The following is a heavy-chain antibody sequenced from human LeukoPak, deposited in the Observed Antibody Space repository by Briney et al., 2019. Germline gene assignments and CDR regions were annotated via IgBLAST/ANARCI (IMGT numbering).Heavy chain of an antibody. Sequence: GGSLRLSCAASGFTFTSSVMSWVRQAPGKGLEWVSDIRGSGGSTFYADSVKGRFTISRDNTKNTLYLQMNSLRADDTAVFYCTKGSMKSSGYDCWGQGTLVTVSS. V-gene: IGHV3-23*01. J-gene: IGHJ4*02. D-gene: IGHD6-19*01. CDR2: IRGSGGST. CDR1: GFTFTSSV. CDR3: TKGSMKSSGYDC.